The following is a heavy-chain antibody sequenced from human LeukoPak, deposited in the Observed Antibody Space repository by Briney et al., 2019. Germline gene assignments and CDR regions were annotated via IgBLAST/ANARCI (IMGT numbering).Heavy chain of an antibody. J-gene: IGHJ4*02. CDR3: AKGPQLHSGHHPDY. CDR2: ITGSDDKT. Sequence: PGGSLRLSCAASGFTFSRSVMTWVRQAPGKGLEWVSTITGSDDKTYYADSVKGRFTISRDFSKNMVHLQMNSLRVEDTAIYYCAKGPQLHSGHHPDYWGQGTLVTVSS. D-gene: IGHD1-26*01. CDR1: GFTFSRSV. V-gene: IGHV3-23*01.